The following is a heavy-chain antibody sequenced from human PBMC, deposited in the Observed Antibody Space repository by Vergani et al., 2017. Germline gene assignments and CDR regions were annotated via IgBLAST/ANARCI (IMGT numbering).Heavy chain of an antibody. CDR1: GFTFSDYY. J-gene: IGHJ4*02. D-gene: IGHD5-24*01. CDR3: AKDSRDGYNIGVFDY. V-gene: IGHV3-11*01. Sequence: VQLVESGGGLVQPGRSLRLSCAASGFTFSDYYMSWIRQAPGKGLEWVSYISSSGSTIYYADSVKGRFTISRDNAKNSLYLQMNSLRAEDTALYYCAKDSRDGYNIGVFDYWGQGTLVTVSS. CDR2: ISSSGSTI.